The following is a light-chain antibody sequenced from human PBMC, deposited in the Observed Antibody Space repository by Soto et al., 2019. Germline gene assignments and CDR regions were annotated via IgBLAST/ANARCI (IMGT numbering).Light chain of an antibody. Sequence: DIHMTQSPSTLSSSLGDRGTITCRAGQTIDSWFALYQQRPVKPPNLLIYKASTLASGVPSRFSGSGSGTEFTLTINSLQPDDFATYYCQQYHIYSGTFGRAT. CDR3: QQYHIYSGT. V-gene: IGKV1-5*03. CDR1: QTIDSW. CDR2: KAS. J-gene: IGKJ4*02.